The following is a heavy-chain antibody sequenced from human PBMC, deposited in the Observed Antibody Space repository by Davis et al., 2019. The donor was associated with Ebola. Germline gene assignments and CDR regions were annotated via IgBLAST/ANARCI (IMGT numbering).Heavy chain of an antibody. CDR1: GFTFSGSA. J-gene: IGHJ6*02. D-gene: IGHD3-16*02. CDR3: ARDSPLRLGELSLLGYYGMDV. Sequence: GESLKISCAASGFTFSGSAMHWVRQASGKGLEWVGRIRSKANSYATAYAASVKGRFTISRDDSKNTAYLQMNSLRAEDTAVYYCARDSPLRLGELSLLGYYGMDVWGQGTTVTVSS. V-gene: IGHV3-73*01. CDR2: IRSKANSYAT.